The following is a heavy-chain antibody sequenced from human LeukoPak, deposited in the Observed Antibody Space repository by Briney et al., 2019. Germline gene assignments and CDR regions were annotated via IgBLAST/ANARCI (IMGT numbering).Heavy chain of an antibody. V-gene: IGHV1-69*04. CDR3: ARVPGGYPFNWFDP. D-gene: IGHD5-18*01. CDR2: IIPILGIA. CDR1: GGTFSSYA. J-gene: IGHJ5*02. Sequence: SVKVSCKASGGTFSSYAISWVRQAPGQGLEWMGRIIPILGIANYAQKFQGRVTITADKSTSTAYMELRSLRSDDTAVYYCARVPGGYPFNWFDPWGQGTLVTVSS.